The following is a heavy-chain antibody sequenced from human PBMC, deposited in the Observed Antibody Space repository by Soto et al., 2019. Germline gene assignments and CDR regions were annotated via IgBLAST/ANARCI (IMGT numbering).Heavy chain of an antibody. CDR2: ISNSGGST. V-gene: IGHV3-23*01. CDR3: ARDKRGYGDNDLDN. J-gene: IGHJ4*02. Sequence: PGGSLRLSCAASGFTFNNYAMSWVRQAPGKGLEWVSAISNSGGSTFYADSVKGRFTISRDNSKNTLYLQLNSLRAEDTVVYYCARDKRGYGDNDLDNWGQGTLVTVSS. D-gene: IGHD4-17*01. CDR1: GFTFNNYA.